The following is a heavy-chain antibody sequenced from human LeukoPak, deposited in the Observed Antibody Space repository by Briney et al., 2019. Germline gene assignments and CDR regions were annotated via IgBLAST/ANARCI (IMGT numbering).Heavy chain of an antibody. J-gene: IGHJ4*02. CDR3: ARNLEYSSSWYSFGY. CDR2: IYYSGSP. Sequence: SQTLSLTCTVSGGSISSGDYYWSWIRQPPGKGLEWIGYIYYSGSPYYNPSLKSRVTISVDTSKNQFSLKLTSVTAADTAAYYCARNLEYSSSWYSFGYWGQGTLVTVSS. CDR1: GGSISSGDYY. D-gene: IGHD6-13*01. V-gene: IGHV4-30-4*01.